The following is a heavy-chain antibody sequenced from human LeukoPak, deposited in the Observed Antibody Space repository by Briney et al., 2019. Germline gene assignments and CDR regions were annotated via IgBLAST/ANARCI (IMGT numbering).Heavy chain of an antibody. CDR3: ANGVRSAYYFDP. Sequence: PSETLSLTCTVSGGSISSSSYYWGWIRQPPGKGLEWIGSIYYSGSTYYNPSLKSRVTISVDTSKKQFSLKLRSVTAADTAVYFCANGVRSAYYFDPWSQGTLVTVSS. J-gene: IGHJ5*02. D-gene: IGHD3-3*01. CDR2: IYYSGST. CDR1: GGSISSSSYY. V-gene: IGHV4-39*07.